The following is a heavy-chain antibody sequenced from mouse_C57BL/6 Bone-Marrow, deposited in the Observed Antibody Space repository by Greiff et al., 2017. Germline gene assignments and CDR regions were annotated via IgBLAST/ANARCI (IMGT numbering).Heavy chain of an antibody. CDR2: IHPNSGST. CDR3: ARDYDGYYFDV. J-gene: IGHJ1*03. D-gene: IGHD2-3*01. CDR1: GYTFTSYW. V-gene: IGHV1-64*01. Sequence: QVQLQQPGAELVKPGASVKLSCKASGYTFTSYWMHWVKQRPGQGLEWIGMIHPNSGSTNYNEKFKSKATLTVAKSSSTAYMQLSSLTSEDSAVYYCARDYDGYYFDVWGTGTTVTVSS.